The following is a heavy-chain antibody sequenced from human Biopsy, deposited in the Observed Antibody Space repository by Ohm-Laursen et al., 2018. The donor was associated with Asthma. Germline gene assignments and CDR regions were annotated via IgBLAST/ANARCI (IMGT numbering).Heavy chain of an antibody. CDR3: ARTYYDFLTGQVNDVFAI. Sequence: ASVKVSCKASGYTFTSYYMHWVRQAPGQGLEWMGIINPSGGSTSYAQKFQGRVTMTRDTSASTAYMDLSSLRSEDTAVYYCARTYYDFLTGQVNDVFAIWGQGTMVTVSS. CDR2: INPSGGST. J-gene: IGHJ3*02. V-gene: IGHV1-46*01. CDR1: GYTFTSYY. D-gene: IGHD3-9*01.